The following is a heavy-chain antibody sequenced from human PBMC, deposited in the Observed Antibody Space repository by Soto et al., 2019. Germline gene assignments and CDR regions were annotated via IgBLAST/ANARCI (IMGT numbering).Heavy chain of an antibody. CDR1: GFTFSSYS. D-gene: IGHD7-27*01. CDR2: ISPAGNSV. CDR3: VRDHLWAFDN. Sequence: GVSLRLSCVASGFTFSSYSINWIRQAPGKGPEWVSWISPAGNSVDYTDSVKGRFTISRDNAENSLYLEMNSLRDEDTAVYYCVRDHLWAFDNWGQGTLVTVS. V-gene: IGHV3-48*02. J-gene: IGHJ4*02.